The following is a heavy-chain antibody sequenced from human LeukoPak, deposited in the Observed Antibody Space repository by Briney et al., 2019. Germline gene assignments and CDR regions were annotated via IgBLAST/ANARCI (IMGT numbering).Heavy chain of an antibody. CDR2: IGYDGVNK. CDR3: ARDNGDSSGKDY. J-gene: IGHJ4*02. CDR1: GFTFSSYP. V-gene: IGHV3-30*14. D-gene: IGHD6-19*01. Sequence: GESLRLSCAASGFTFSSYPFHWVRQAPGKGLEWVAVIGYDGVNKFYTDSVRGRFTISRDDSKSTLYLQMDSLRSEDTAVYYCARDNGDSSGKDYWGQGTLVTVSS.